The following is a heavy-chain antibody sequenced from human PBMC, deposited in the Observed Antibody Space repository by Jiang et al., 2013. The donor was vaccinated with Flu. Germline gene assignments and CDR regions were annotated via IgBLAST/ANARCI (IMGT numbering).Heavy chain of an antibody. D-gene: IGHD5-24*01. J-gene: IGHJ3*02. Sequence: PTQTLTLTCTFSGFSLSTSGVGVGWIRQPPGKALEWLALIYWDDDKRYSPSLKSRLTITKDTSKNQVVLTMTNMDPVDTATYYCAHEMMVGDGYNYRASVAFDIWGQGTMVTVSS. CDR1: GFSLSTSGVG. CDR3: AHEMMVGDGYNYRASVAFDI. CDR2: IYWDDDK. V-gene: IGHV2-5*02.